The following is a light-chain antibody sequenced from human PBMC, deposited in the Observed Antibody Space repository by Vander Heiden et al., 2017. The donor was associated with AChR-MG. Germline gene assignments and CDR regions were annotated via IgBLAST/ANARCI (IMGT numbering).Light chain of an antibody. J-gene: IGKJ5*01. V-gene: IGKV3D-15*01. CDR2: DAS. CDR1: QSVSSN. CDR3: QQYHDWPFA. Sequence: EIVMTQSPATLSVSPGERATLSCRASQSVSSNLAWYQQKPGQAPRLLIYDASIRATDIPARFSGSGSGTEFTLTMSSLQSEDYAVYYCQQYHDWPFAFGQGTRLDIK.